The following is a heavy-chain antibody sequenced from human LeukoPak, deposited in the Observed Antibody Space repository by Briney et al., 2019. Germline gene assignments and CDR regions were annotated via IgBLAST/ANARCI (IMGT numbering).Heavy chain of an antibody. Sequence: PGGSLRLSCAASGFTFSSYAMHWVRQAPGKGLEWVAVISYDGSNKYYADSVKGRFTISRDNSKNTPYLQMNSLRAEDTAVYYCARDGRFGELFVYWGQGTLVTVSS. D-gene: IGHD3-10*01. J-gene: IGHJ4*02. V-gene: IGHV3-30-3*01. CDR3: ARDGRFGELFVY. CDR1: GFTFSSYA. CDR2: ISYDGSNK.